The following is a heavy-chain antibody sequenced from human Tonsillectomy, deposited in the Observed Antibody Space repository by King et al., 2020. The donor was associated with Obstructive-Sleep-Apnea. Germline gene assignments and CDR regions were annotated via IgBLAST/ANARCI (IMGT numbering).Heavy chain of an antibody. CDR3: ARRYSFWHWDY. CDR1: GGSISSTSYY. D-gene: IGHD3-3*01. CDR2: IYYSGST. J-gene: IGHJ4*02. Sequence: LQLQESGPGLVKPSETLSLTCTVSGGSISSTSYYWGWIRQSPGKGLEWIGNIYYSGSTYYNPSLESRVTISVDTSKNQFSLRLTSVTAADTAVYFCARRYSFWHWDYWGQGTLVTVSS. V-gene: IGHV4-39*07.